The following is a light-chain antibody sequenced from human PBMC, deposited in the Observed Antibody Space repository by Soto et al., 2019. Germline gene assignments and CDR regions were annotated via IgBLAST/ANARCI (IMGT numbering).Light chain of an antibody. V-gene: IGKV3-11*01. CDR3: QQRSNWPPIT. Sequence: EVVMRQSPATLSVSPGEGATLSCRASQSLGSDLAWYQQKPGQAPRLPIYDASNRATGIPARFSGSGSGTDFTLTISSLEPEDFAVYYCQQRSNWPPITFGQGTRLEIK. CDR1: QSLGSD. CDR2: DAS. J-gene: IGKJ5*01.